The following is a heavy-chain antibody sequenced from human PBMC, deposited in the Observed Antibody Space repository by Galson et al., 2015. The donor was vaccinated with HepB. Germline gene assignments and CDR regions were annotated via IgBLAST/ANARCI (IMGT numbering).Heavy chain of an antibody. CDR3: TANMISSGYYSFLAQESGDAFDI. CDR2: IKSKTDGGTT. D-gene: IGHD3-3*01. CDR1: GFTFSNAW. J-gene: IGHJ3*02. Sequence: SLRLSCAASGFTFSNAWMNWVRQAPGKGLEWVGRIKSKTDGGTTDYAAPVKGRFTISRDDSKNTLYLQMNSLKTEDTAVYYCTANMISSGYYSFLAQESGDAFDIWGQGTMVTVSS. V-gene: IGHV3-15*07.